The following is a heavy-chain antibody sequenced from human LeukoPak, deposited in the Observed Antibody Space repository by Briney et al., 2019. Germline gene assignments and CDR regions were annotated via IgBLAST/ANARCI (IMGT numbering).Heavy chain of an antibody. CDR3: ATSSTVTHTRDP. D-gene: IGHD1-1*01. Sequence: ASVKVSCKASGYGFSDVYFNWVRQAPGQGLEWMGWINPHSGASKYAQRFQGRVSMDASIDTAYLELSWLTSDDTAVYYCATSSTVTHTRDPWGPGPWSPSPQ. V-gene: IGHV1-2*02. CDR2: INPHSGAS. CDR1: GYGFSDVY. J-gene: IGHJ5*02.